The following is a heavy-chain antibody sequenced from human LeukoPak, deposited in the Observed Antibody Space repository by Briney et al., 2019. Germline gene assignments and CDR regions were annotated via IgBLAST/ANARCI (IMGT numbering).Heavy chain of an antibody. CDR3: SGYSYYFDY. D-gene: IGHD3-22*01. CDR1: GFPFSAYS. CDR2: ISGSSSYM. V-gene: IGHV3-21*01. J-gene: IGHJ4*02. Sequence: GGSLRLSCAASGFPFSAYSMNWVRQAPGKGLEWVSSISGSSSYMFYADSVKGRFTISRDNAKNSLYLQVNSLRAEDTAVYDSSGYSYYFDYWGQGTLVTVSS.